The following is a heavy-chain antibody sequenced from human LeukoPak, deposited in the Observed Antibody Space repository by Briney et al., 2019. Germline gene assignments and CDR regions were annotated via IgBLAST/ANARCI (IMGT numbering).Heavy chain of an antibody. CDR1: GYSISSGYY. CDR3: ARTDGYQDAFDI. V-gene: IGHV4-38-2*01. Sequence: SETLSLTCAVSGYSISSGYYWGWIRQPPGKGLEWIGSFYHSGSTYYNPSLKSRVTISVDTSNNQFSLKLSSMTAADTAVYYCARTDGYQDAFDIWGQGTMVTVSS. J-gene: IGHJ3*02. D-gene: IGHD5-24*01. CDR2: FYHSGST.